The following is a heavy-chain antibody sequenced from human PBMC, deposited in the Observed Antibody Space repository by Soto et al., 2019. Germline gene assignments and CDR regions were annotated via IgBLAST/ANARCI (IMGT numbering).Heavy chain of an antibody. CDR1: GFTFDDYT. CDR2: ISWDGGST. CDR3: ATDGGNGMDV. D-gene: IGHD3-16*01. Sequence: EVQLVESGGVVVQPGGSLRLSCAASGFTFDDYTMHWVRQAPGKGLEWVSLISWDGGSTYYADSVKGRFTISRDNSKNSRYMHMNSLRTEDTALYYCATDGGNGMDVWGQGTTVTVSS. V-gene: IGHV3-43*01. J-gene: IGHJ6*02.